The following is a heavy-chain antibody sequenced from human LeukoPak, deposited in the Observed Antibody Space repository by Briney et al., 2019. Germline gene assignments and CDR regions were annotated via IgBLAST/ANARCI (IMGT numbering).Heavy chain of an antibody. CDR1: GFTFSSYA. CDR3: AKGPVSGSRSPLDY. D-gene: IGHD1-26*01. CDR2: IWYDGSHL. J-gene: IGHJ4*02. V-gene: IGHV3-30*02. Sequence: GGSLRLSCAASGFTFSSYAMHWVRQAPGRGLEWVSVIWYDGSHLYYADSVMGRFTISRDNSKNTLYLEMISLRIEDTAVYYCAKGPVSGSRSPLDYWGQGTLVTVSS.